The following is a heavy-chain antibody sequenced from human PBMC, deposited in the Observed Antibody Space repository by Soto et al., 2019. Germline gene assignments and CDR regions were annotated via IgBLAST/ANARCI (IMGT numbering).Heavy chain of an antibody. CDR2: IYPGDSDT. CDR3: ATRAGSSSSYYYYYGMDV. J-gene: IGHJ6*02. V-gene: IGHV5-51*01. Sequence: SLKISCKGSGYSFTSYWIGWVRQMPGKGLEWMGIIYPGDSDTRYSPSFQGQVTISADKSISTAYLQWSSLKASDTAMYYCATRAGSSSSYYYYYGMDVWGQGTTVTVSS. D-gene: IGHD6-13*01. CDR1: GYSFTSYW.